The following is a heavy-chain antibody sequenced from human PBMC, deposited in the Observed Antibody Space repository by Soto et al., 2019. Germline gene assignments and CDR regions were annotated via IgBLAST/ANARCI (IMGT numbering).Heavy chain of an antibody. Sequence: HEHLVQSGAEVKRPGASLKVSCKASGYSFTGYYIHWVRQAPGQGLEWMGWINPDSGATNYAQNYQGRVTLTSDTSITTASMDLTSLTSDDTAVYYCARGDYGTGGDPLPYFDYWGQGTLVIVSS. CDR2: INPDSGAT. CDR3: ARGDYGTGGDPLPYFDY. V-gene: IGHV1-2*02. J-gene: IGHJ4*02. D-gene: IGHD2-21*01. CDR1: GYSFTGYY.